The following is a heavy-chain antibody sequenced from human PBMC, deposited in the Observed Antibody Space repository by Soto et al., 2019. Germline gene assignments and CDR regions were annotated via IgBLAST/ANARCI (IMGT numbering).Heavy chain of an antibody. J-gene: IGHJ3*02. Sequence: GGSLRLSCAASGFTFSSYAMSWVRQAPGKGLEWVSVIYSGGSTYYADSVKGRFTISRDNSKNTLYLQMNSLRAEDTAVYYCARDLGRVAAAPASDAFDIWGQGTMVTVSS. CDR2: IYSGGST. CDR3: ARDLGRVAAAPASDAFDI. V-gene: IGHV3-66*01. D-gene: IGHD6-13*01. CDR1: GFTFSSYA.